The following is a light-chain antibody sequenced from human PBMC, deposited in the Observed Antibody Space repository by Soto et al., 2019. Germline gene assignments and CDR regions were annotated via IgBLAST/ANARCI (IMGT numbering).Light chain of an antibody. Sequence: EIVMTQFPATLSVSPGERATLSCRASQSISNTLAWYQQRPGQAPRLLIYGASTRATGIPDRFSGSGSGTDFTLTISRLEPEDFAVYYCQQFSSYPLTFGGGTKVDIK. CDR1: QSISNT. CDR2: GAS. J-gene: IGKJ4*01. V-gene: IGKV3-15*01. CDR3: QQFSSYPLT.